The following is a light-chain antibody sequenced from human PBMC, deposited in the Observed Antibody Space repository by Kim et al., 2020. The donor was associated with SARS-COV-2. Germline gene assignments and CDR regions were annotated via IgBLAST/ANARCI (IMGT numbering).Light chain of an antibody. V-gene: IGLV2-14*04. CDR1: SSDVGTYNY. CDR3: CSLTSSSTYV. J-gene: IGLJ1*01. Sequence: GQSITISCTGTSSDVGTYNYVSWYQQHPGKAPKLMIYDVSQRPSGVSNRFSGSKSGNTASLTISGLQSEDEADYFCCSLTSSSTYVFGTGTKVTVL. CDR2: DVS.